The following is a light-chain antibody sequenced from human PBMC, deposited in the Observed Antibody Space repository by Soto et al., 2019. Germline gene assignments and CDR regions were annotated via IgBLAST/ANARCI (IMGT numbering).Light chain of an antibody. CDR3: QQYNNWPPHT. CDR1: QSVGSN. J-gene: IGKJ2*01. V-gene: IGKV3-15*01. CDR2: GAS. Sequence: ETVMTQSPATLSVSPGEGATLSCRASQSVGSNLAWYQQRPGQAPRLLISGASTRATGIPARFSGSGSGTEFTLTISGLQSEDFAVYYCQQYNNWPPHTFGQGTKLEI.